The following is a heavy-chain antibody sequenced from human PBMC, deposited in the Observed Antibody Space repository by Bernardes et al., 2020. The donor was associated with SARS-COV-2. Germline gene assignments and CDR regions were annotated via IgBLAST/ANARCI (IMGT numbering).Heavy chain of an antibody. D-gene: IGHD5-12*01. CDR3: ARAGYYCLDF. V-gene: IGHV4-4*02. CDR2: IDRDGRT. J-gene: IGHJ4*02. Sequence: SETLSLTCAVSVDSMSDDNWWSWVRQPPGQGLEWIEEIDRDGRTNYSPSLKSRVTISIDRSKRQLSLQLNSVNAADTAVYYCARAGYYCLDFWGQGILVTVSS. CDR1: VDSMSDDNW.